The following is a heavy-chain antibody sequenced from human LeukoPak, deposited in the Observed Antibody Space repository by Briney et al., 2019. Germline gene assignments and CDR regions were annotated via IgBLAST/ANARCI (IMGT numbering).Heavy chain of an antibody. CDR2: ISGSGGST. D-gene: IGHD3-22*01. J-gene: IGHJ4*02. V-gene: IGHV3-23*01. Sequence: GGSLRLSCAASGFTFSSYAMSWVRQAPGKGLEWVSAISGSGGSTYYADSVKGRFTISRDNSKNTLYLQMNSLRAEDTAVYYCATQGYYYDSSGYSGWGQGTLVTVSS. CDR3: ATQGYYYDSSGYSG. CDR1: GFTFSSYA.